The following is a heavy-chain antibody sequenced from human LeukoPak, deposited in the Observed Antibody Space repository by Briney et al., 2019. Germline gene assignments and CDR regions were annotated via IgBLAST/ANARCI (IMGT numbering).Heavy chain of an antibody. CDR1: GFTFSSYA. J-gene: IGHJ4*02. Sequence: PGRSLRLSCAASGFTFSSYAMHWVRQAPGKGLEWVAVISYDGSNKYYADSVKGRFTISRDNSKNTLYLQMNSLRAEGTAVYYCARESDYFDYWGQGTLVTVSS. D-gene: IGHD3-10*01. V-gene: IGHV3-30-3*01. CDR3: ARESDYFDY. CDR2: ISYDGSNK.